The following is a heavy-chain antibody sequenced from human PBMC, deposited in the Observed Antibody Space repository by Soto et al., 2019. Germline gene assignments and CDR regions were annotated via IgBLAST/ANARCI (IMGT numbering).Heavy chain of an antibody. D-gene: IGHD1-26*01. Sequence: GESLKISCAASGFTFSDYYMSWIRQAPGKGLEWVSYISSSGSTIYYADSVKGRFTISRDNAKNSLYLQMNSLRAEDTAVYYCARSGDYYYYYYMDVWGKGTTVTVSS. CDR2: ISSSGSTI. J-gene: IGHJ6*03. CDR1: GFTFSDYY. V-gene: IGHV3-11*01. CDR3: ARSGDYYYYYYMDV.